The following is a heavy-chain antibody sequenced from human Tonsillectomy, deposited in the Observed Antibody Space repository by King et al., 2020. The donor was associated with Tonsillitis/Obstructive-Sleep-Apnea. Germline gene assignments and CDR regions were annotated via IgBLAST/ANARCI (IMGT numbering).Heavy chain of an antibody. Sequence: QLVQSGAEVKKPGSSVKVSCKASGGTFSSYAISWVRQAPGQGLEWMGGIIPIFGTANYAQKFQGRVTITADESTSTAYMELSSLRSEDTAVYYCARVPRSEYSGYEAYYYYYMDVWGKGTTVTVSS. CDR3: ARVPRSEYSGYEAYYYYYMDV. J-gene: IGHJ6*03. D-gene: IGHD5-12*01. CDR2: IIPIFGTA. V-gene: IGHV1-69*12. CDR1: GGTFSSYA.